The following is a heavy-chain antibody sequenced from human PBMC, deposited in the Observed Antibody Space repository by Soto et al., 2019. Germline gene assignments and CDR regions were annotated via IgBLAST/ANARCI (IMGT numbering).Heavy chain of an antibody. CDR3: ARGYYYDSSGYRYWYFDL. CDR2: ISYSGST. V-gene: IGHV4-61*01. CDR1: GGSISSGRYY. D-gene: IGHD3-22*01. Sequence: SETLSLTCTVSGGSISSGRYYWSWIRQLPGKGLDWIGYISYSGSTNYNPSLKSRVTISVDTSKNQFSLKLSSVTAADTAVYYCARGYYYDSSGYRYWYFDLWGRGTLVTVSS. J-gene: IGHJ2*01.